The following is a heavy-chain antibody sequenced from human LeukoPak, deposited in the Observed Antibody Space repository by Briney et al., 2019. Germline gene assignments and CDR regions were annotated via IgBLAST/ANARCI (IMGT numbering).Heavy chain of an antibody. V-gene: IGHV3-7*01. CDR3: VTSWCRQQRDY. D-gene: IGHD2-8*01. Sequence: GGSLRLSCAASGFSFRDYWMSWVRQAPGKGLEWVADMSPDGSDKTYVDSVKGRLTISRGNAKQSLYLQMDSLTAEDTAVYYCVTSWCRQQRDYWGQGTLVTVSS. CDR1: GFSFRDYW. J-gene: IGHJ4*02. CDR2: MSPDGSDK.